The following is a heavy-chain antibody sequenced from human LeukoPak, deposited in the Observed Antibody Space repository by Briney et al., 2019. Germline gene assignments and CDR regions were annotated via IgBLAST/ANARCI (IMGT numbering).Heavy chain of an antibody. CDR3: ARLTGGYCSGDSCYSTLDY. CDR1: GYTFTTYW. D-gene: IGHD2-15*01. J-gene: IGHJ4*02. V-gene: IGHV5-51*01. Sequence: GESLKIPCKGSGYTFTTYWIGWVRQMPGKGLEWMGIIYPGDSATRYSPSFQGQVTISADKSISTAYLQWSSLKASDTAMYYCARLTGGYCSGDSCYSTLDYWGQGTLVTVSS. CDR2: IYPGDSAT.